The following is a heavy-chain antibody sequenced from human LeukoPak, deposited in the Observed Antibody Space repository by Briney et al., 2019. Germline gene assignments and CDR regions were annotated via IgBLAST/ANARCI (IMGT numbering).Heavy chain of an antibody. CDR3: ARDNSSGWYNVGTFDI. J-gene: IGHJ3*02. D-gene: IGHD6-19*01. CDR2: IYSDNT. CDR1: GFTVSSNS. V-gene: IGHV3-53*01. Sequence: GGSLRLSCTVSGFTVSSNSMSWVRQAPGKGLEWVSFIYSDNTHYSDSVKGRFTISRDNSKNTLYLQMNSLRAEDTAVYYCARDNSSGWYNVGTFDIWGQGTMVTVSS.